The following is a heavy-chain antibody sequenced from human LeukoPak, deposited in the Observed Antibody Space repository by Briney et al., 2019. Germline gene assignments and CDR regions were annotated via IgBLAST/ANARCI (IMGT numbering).Heavy chain of an antibody. CDR3: AREVDGGFDP. CDR1: GFTFSFYT. D-gene: IGHD3-16*01. Sequence: GGSLRLSCAASGFTFSFYTMHWVRQAPGKGLESASAISPNGDATYYVNSVKDRFTISRDNSKNTLFLQMGSLRVEDMAVYYCAREVDGGFDPWGQGALVTVSS. V-gene: IGHV3-64*01. CDR2: ISPNGDAT. J-gene: IGHJ5*02.